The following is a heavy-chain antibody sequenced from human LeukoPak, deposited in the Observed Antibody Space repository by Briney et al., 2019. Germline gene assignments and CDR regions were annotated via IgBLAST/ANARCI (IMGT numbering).Heavy chain of an antibody. J-gene: IGHJ4*02. V-gene: IGHV1-46*01. CDR1: GYTFTSYY. D-gene: IGHD3-10*01. CDR2: INPSGGST. CDR3: ARDPIWGFGGSGSYNYFDY. Sequence: ASVKVSCKASGYTFTSYYMHWVRQAPGQGLEWMGIINPSGGSTSYAQKFQGRVTMARDTSTSTVYMELSSLRSEDTAVYYCARDPIWGFGGSGSYNYFDYWGQGTLVTVSS.